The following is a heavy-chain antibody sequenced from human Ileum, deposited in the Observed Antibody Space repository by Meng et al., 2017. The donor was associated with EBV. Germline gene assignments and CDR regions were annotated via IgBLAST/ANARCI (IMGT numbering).Heavy chain of an antibody. V-gene: IGHV4-4*02. CDR3: ASNGAFSLDH. CDR1: GDSISNEHW. D-gene: IGHD2-8*01. Sequence: QVQLQESGQGLVGPSGTLSLTCSVSGDSISNEHWWSWVRQSPGKGLEWIGEIHHTRGPNYNPSLKSRVIISVDKSNNHFSLRLSAVTAADTAVYYCASNGAFSLDHWGQGTLVTVSS. CDR2: IHHTRGP. J-gene: IGHJ4*02.